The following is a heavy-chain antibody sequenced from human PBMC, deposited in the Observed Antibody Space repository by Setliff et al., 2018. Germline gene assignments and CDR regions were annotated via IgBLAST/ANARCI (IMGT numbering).Heavy chain of an antibody. D-gene: IGHD3-16*01. Sequence: SETLSLTCSVSGGLIYDHWWTWVRQPAGEEFQWIGRVYSDGDTEYNPSLKSRVTISVDTSNNQFSLHLTSVTAADTAVYYCRLWSHDYHNDYWGQGTLVTVSS. CDR2: VYSDGDT. CDR3: RLWSHDYHNDY. J-gene: IGHJ4*02. CDR1: GGLIYDHW. V-gene: IGHV4-4*07.